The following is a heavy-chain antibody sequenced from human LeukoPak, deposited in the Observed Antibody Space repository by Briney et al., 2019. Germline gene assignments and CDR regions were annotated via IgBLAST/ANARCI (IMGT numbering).Heavy chain of an antibody. CDR3: AREGPWRPFDY. J-gene: IGHJ4*02. Sequence: GGSLRLSCAASGFTVSSSYMSWVRQAPGRGLEWVSVIYSGGSTDYADSVKGRFTISRDNSRNTLHLQMTSLRAEDTAVYYCAREGPWRPFDYWGQGTLVTVSS. CDR1: GFTVSSSY. V-gene: IGHV3-66*01. CDR2: IYSGGST.